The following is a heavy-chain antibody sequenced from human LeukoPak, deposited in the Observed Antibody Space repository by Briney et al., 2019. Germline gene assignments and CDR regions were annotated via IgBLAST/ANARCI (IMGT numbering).Heavy chain of an antibody. CDR3: ARLIVGSSSTGWFDP. CDR1: GYTFTSYW. D-gene: IGHD6-6*01. V-gene: IGHV5-51*01. Sequence: PRESLKISCQSSGYTFTSYWIGWMRQMPGKGLQWMGIIYPGDSDTTYSPSFQGQVTISADKSISTAYLQWSSLKASDTAIYYRARLIVGSSSTGWFDPWGQGTLVTVSS. J-gene: IGHJ5*02. CDR2: IYPGDSDT.